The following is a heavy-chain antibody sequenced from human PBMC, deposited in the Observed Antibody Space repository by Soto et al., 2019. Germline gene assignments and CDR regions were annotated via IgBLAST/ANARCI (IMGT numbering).Heavy chain of an antibody. CDR1: GYTFTGYY. D-gene: IGHD4-17*01. Sequence: QVQLVQSGAEVKKPGASVKVSCKASGYTFTGYYMHWVRQAPGQGLEWMGWINPNSGGTNYAQKFQGRVTTTRYTPISTAYMELSRLRFDDSAVYYCAREALRVRSYYYGMDVWGQGTTVTVSS. CDR2: INPNSGGT. V-gene: IGHV1-2*02. CDR3: AREALRVRSYYYGMDV. J-gene: IGHJ6*02.